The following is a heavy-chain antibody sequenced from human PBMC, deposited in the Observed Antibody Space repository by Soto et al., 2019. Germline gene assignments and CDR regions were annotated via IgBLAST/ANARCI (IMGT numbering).Heavy chain of an antibody. J-gene: IGHJ4*02. CDR1: GGSVSSGSYY. D-gene: IGHD2-8*01. V-gene: IGHV4-61*01. Sequence: VQLQESGPGLVKPSETLSLTCTVSGGSVSSGSYYWSWIRQPPGKGLEWIGYIYYSGSTNYNPSLKSRVTISVDTSKNQFSLKLSSVTAADTAVYYCARGLMGMGPYYFDYWGQGTLVTVSS. CDR3: ARGLMGMGPYYFDY. CDR2: IYYSGST.